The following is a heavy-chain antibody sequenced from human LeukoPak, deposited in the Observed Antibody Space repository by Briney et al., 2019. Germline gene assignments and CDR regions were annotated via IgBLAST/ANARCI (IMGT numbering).Heavy chain of an antibody. V-gene: IGHV3-30*02. CDR1: GFTFSSYG. CDR2: IRYDGSNE. D-gene: IGHD3-16*01. Sequence: GGSLRLSCAASGFTFSSYGMHWVRQAPGKGLEWVEFIRYDGSNEYYGDSVKGRFTISRDNSNNTLYLQMNSLRAGDTAVYYCAKDLSTDVFFDYWGQGTLVTVSS. CDR3: AKDLSTDVFFDY. J-gene: IGHJ4*02.